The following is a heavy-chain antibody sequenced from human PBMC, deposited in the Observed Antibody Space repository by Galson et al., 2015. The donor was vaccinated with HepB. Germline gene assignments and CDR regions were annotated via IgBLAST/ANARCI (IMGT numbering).Heavy chain of an antibody. CDR1: GFTFSGSA. V-gene: IGHV3-73*01. J-gene: IGHJ4*02. Sequence: SLRLSCAASGFTFSGSAMHWVRQASGKGLEWVGRIRSKANSYATAYAASVKGRFTISRDDSKNTAYLQMNSLKTEDTAVYYCTSPVSSSRDYWGQGTLVTVSS. D-gene: IGHD6-6*01. CDR2: IRSKANSYAT. CDR3: TSPVSSSRDY.